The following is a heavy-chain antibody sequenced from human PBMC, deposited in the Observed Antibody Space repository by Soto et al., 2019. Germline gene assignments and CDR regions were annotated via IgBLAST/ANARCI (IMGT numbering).Heavy chain of an antibody. CDR3: AGDGGHSYGYVRDY. D-gene: IGHD5-18*01. CDR1: GGTFSSYT. CDR2: IIPILGIA. Sequence: QVQLVQSGAEVKKPGSSVKVSCKASGGTFSSYTISWVRQAPGQGLEWMGRIIPILGIANYAQKFQGRFTLTADKSTSTAYMELSSLRSEDTAVYYCAGDGGHSYGYVRDYWGQGTLVTVSS. V-gene: IGHV1-69*08. J-gene: IGHJ4*02.